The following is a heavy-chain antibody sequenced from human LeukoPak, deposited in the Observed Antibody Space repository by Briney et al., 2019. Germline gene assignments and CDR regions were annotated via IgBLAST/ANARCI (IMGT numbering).Heavy chain of an antibody. CDR2: ISSSSSTI. CDR3: ARDRMVRGVTFDY. D-gene: IGHD3-10*01. Sequence: GGSLRLSCAASGFTVSSNYMSWVRQAPGKGLEWVSYISSSSSTIYYADSVKGRFTISRDNAKNSLYLQMNSLRAEDTAVYYCARDRMVRGVTFDYWGQGTLVTVSS. J-gene: IGHJ4*02. CDR1: GFTVSSNY. V-gene: IGHV3-48*01.